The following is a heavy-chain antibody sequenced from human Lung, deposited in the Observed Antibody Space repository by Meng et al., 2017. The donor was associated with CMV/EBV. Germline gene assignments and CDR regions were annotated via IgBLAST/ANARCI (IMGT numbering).Heavy chain of an antibody. CDR3: ARDLEWFGIGCYFVMDV. D-gene: IGHD3-10*01. J-gene: IGHJ6*02. Sequence: SCAASGFTVSDNYMSWVRQAPGKGLEWVSVIYSGGSTYYADSVKGRFTISRDNSKNTLYLQMNSLRAEDTAVYYCARDLEWFGIGCYFVMDVWGQGTTVTVSS. CDR2: IYSGGST. V-gene: IGHV3-66*02. CDR1: GFTVSDNY.